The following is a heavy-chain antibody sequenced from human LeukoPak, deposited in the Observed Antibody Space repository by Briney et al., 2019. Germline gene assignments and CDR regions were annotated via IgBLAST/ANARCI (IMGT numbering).Heavy chain of an antibody. CDR1: GYTFTGYY. V-gene: IGHV1-2*02. Sequence: ASVTVSCKASGYTFTGYYMHWVRQAPGQGLEWMGWINPNSGGTNYAQKFQGRVTMTRDTSISTAYMELSRLRSDDTAVYYCARGRPAAIMNWFDPWGQGTLVTVSS. CDR2: INPNSGGT. D-gene: IGHD2-2*02. J-gene: IGHJ5*02. CDR3: ARGRPAAIMNWFDP.